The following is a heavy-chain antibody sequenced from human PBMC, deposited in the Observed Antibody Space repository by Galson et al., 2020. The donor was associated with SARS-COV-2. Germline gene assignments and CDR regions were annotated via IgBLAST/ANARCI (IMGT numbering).Heavy chain of an antibody. V-gene: IGHV4-39*07. CDR2: IPYSGST. CDR3: AREEYSSGWYLDY. Sequence: SETLSLTCTVSGGSISSSSYYWGWIRQPPGKGLEWIGSIPYSGSTYYNPSLKSRVTISVDTSKNQFSLKLSSVTAADTAVYYCAREEYSSGWYLDYWSQGTLVTVSS. CDR1: GGSISSSSYY. D-gene: IGHD6-19*01. J-gene: IGHJ4*02.